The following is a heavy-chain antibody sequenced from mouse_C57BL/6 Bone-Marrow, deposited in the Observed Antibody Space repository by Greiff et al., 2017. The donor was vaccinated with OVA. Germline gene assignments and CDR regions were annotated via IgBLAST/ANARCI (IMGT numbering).Heavy chain of an antibody. D-gene: IGHD1-1*01. CDR3: AILITTVVARGYAMDY. CDR2: IYPGGGYT. Sequence: VQLQQSGAELVRPGTSVKMSCKASGYTFTNYWIGWAKQRPGHGLEWIGDIYPGGGYTNYNEKFKGKATLTADKSSSTAYMQFSSLTSEDSAIYYCAILITTVVARGYAMDYWGQGTSVTVSS. V-gene: IGHV1-63*01. CDR1: GYTFTNYW. J-gene: IGHJ4*01.